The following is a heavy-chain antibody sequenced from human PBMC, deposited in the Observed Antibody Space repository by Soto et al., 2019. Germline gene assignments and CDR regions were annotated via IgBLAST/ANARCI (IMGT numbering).Heavy chain of an antibody. J-gene: IGHJ6*02. CDR2: IKSKTDGGTT. V-gene: IGHV3-15*01. Sequence: PGGSLRLSCAASGFTFSNAWMSWVRQAPGKGLGWVGRIKSKTDGGTTDYTATVKGRFTISRDDSKNTFYLQMNSLKSEDTAVYYCTAPIAVAHYGMDVWGQGTTVTVSS. CDR1: GFTFSNAW. CDR3: TAPIAVAHYGMDV. D-gene: IGHD6-19*01.